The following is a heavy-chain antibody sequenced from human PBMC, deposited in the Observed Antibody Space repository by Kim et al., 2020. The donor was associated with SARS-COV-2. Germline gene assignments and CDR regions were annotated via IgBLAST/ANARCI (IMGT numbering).Heavy chain of an antibody. CDR3: ARMGDQPSDH. CDR2: GNGNT. Sequence: GNGNTKYSQKFQGRVTITRDTSASTAYMELSSLRSEDTAVYYCARMGDQPSDHWGQGTLVTVSS. V-gene: IGHV1-3*01. J-gene: IGHJ4*02. D-gene: IGHD2-21*02.